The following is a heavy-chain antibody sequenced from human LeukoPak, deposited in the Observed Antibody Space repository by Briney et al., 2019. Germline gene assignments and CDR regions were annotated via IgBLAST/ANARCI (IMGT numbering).Heavy chain of an antibody. CDR1: GFTFSGSD. CDR2: NTTKHDHYAT. Sequence: GGSLRLSCAASGFTFSGSDIHWVRQAWEEGLEWIGRNTTKHDHYATAYGASVKGRLTISRDDSESTAYLQMNSLKTEDTAVYYCTTYRSGHYWGQGTLVTVSS. D-gene: IGHD6-19*01. CDR3: TTYRSGHY. V-gene: IGHV3-73*01. J-gene: IGHJ4*02.